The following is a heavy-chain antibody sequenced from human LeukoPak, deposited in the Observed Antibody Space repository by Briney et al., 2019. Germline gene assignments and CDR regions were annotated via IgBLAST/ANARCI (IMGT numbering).Heavy chain of an antibody. CDR2: IYYSGST. J-gene: IGHJ4*02. CDR1: GGFFNSYY. V-gene: IGHV4-59*08. CDR3: VRHPQFSSGWYGYFDY. D-gene: IGHD6-19*01. Sequence: SETLSLTCTVSGGFFNSYYWSWIRQSPGKGLEWIGYIYYSGSTKYNPSLKSRVTISLDTSKNQFSLKLTSVTAADTAVYYCVRHPQFSSGWYGYFDYWGRGTLVTVSS.